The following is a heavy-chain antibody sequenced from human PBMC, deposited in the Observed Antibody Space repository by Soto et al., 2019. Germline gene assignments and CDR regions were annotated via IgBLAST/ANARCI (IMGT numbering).Heavy chain of an antibody. CDR2: IWYDGSNK. CDR3: ARAHSYDSSGYYPY. D-gene: IGHD3-22*01. J-gene: IGHJ4*02. V-gene: IGHV3-33*01. Sequence: GGSLRLSCAASGFTFSSYGMHWVRQAPGKGLEWVAVIWYDGSNKYYADSVKGRFTISRDNSKNTLYLQMNSLRAEDTAVYYCARAHSYDSSGYYPYWGQGTLVTVSS. CDR1: GFTFSSYG.